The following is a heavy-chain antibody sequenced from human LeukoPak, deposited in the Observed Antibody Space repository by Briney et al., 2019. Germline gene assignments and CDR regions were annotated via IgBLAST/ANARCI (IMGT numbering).Heavy chain of an antibody. CDR1: GGTFSSYA. V-gene: IGHV1-69*05. CDR2: IIPIFGTA. J-gene: IGHJ4*02. CDR3: ARSYRRGRDFWSGLFDY. D-gene: IGHD3-3*01. Sequence: SVKVSFKASGGTFSSYAISWVRQAPGQGLEWMGGIIPIFGTANYAQKFQGRVTITTDESTSTAYMELSSLRSEDTAVYYCARSYRRGRDFWSGLFDYWGQGTLVTVSS.